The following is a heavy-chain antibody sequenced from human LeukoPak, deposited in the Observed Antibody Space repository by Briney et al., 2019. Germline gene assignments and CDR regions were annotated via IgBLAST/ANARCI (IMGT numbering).Heavy chain of an antibody. CDR1: GFPFSSHA. Sequence: GGSLRLSCAASGFPFSSHAMSWVRQPPGKGLEWVAAISDGKTYYADSVRGRFAISRDDSTNTVYLHMNSLRDEDTALYHCVREAGYCAPVCVKTNWFDPWGQGTLVTVSS. D-gene: IGHD2-15*01. CDR2: ISDGKT. CDR3: VREAGYCAPVCVKTNWFDP. V-gene: IGHV3-23*01. J-gene: IGHJ5*02.